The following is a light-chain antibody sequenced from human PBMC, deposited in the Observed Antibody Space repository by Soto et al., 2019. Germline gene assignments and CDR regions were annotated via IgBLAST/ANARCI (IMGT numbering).Light chain of an antibody. V-gene: IGKV1-39*01. CDR1: QSISSY. CDR3: QQSYSVTLS. Sequence: IKINQASSSLSSSVGDRVKLTCRASQSISSYCNGYKQKPRKAPKRMIYVASSLQRGVPSRFSGSGSETDLILNISSLQPDDFATYYCQQSYSVTLSFGGGTKVVIK. J-gene: IGKJ4*01. CDR2: VAS.